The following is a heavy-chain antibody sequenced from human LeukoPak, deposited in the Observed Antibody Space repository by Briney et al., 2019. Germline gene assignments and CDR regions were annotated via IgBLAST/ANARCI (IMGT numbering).Heavy chain of an antibody. J-gene: IGHJ5*02. CDR3: ERQSLLRINWFDP. CDR1: GGSLSTSSYY. V-gene: IGHV4-39*01. Sequence: PSGTLSLTCTVSGGSLSTSSYYWGWIRQPPGKGLEWIGSIYYSGSTYYNPSLKSRVTISVDTSKNQVSLKLSSVTAADTAVYYCERQSLLRINWFDPWGQGTLVTVSS. CDR2: IYYSGST.